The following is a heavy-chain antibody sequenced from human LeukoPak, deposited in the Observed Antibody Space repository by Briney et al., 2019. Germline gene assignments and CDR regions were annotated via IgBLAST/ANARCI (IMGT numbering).Heavy chain of an antibody. CDR1: GYTFASYG. CDR2: ISAYNGNT. V-gene: IGHV1-18*01. Sequence: GASVKVSCKASGYTFASYGVSWVRQAPGQGLEWMGWISAYNGNTNYAQKLQGRVTMTTDTSTSTAYMELRSLRSDDTAVYYCARAPFVIAAAGKGAAYNWFDPWGQGTLVTVSS. CDR3: ARAPFVIAAAGKGAAYNWFDP. D-gene: IGHD6-13*01. J-gene: IGHJ5*02.